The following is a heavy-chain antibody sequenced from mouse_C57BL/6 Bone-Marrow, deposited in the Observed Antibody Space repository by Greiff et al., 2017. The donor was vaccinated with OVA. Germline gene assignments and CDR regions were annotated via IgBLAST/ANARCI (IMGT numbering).Heavy chain of an antibody. CDR2: IDPANGNT. D-gene: IGHD2-3*01. V-gene: IGHV14-3*01. CDR3: ARWLLSFDY. Sequence: VQLQQSVAELVRPGASVKLSCTASGFTIKNNYMHWVKQRPEQGLEWIGRIDPANGNTKYAAKFQGKATITADTSSNTAYLQLSSLTSEDTAIYYCARWLLSFDYWGQGTTLTVSS. CDR1: GFTIKNNY. J-gene: IGHJ2*01.